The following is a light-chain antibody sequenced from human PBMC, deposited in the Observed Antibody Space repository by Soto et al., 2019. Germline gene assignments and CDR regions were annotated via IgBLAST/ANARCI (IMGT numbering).Light chain of an antibody. Sequence: DIQMTQSPSTLSASEGDRVTITCRASQNIGNWLAWYQQKTGKAPKLLIYKAYILQSGVPARFSGSGSGTEFTLTISSLQPDDFATYYCQQYDSYPYTFGQGTKLEIK. J-gene: IGKJ2*01. CDR1: QNIGNW. V-gene: IGKV1-5*03. CDR2: KAY. CDR3: QQYDSYPYT.